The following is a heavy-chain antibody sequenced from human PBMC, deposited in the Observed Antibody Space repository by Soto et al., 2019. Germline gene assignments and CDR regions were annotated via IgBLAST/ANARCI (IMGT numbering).Heavy chain of an antibody. D-gene: IGHD3-16*01. CDR2: MNPNNGGT. Sequence: ASVKVSCKASGYTFTGYHLHWVRQAPGQAPEWMGWMNPNNGGTFYAQKFQARVTMTRDTSINTAYMELTSLTSDDTAVYYCAKGQFGDLHRPANVYFYYYMDFWGRGTAVTVSS. CDR1: GYTFTGYH. V-gene: IGHV1-2*02. CDR3: AKGQFGDLHRPANVYFYYYMDF. J-gene: IGHJ6*03.